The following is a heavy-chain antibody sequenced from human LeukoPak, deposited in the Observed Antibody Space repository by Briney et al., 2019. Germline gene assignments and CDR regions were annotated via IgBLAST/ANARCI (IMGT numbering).Heavy chain of an antibody. Sequence: PGGSLRLSRAASGFTFSSYMINWVRQAPGKGLEWVSSINSGSTYTYYTESVKGRFTVSRDNAKNSLFLQMNSLRAEDTAIYYCARSLTTLTYEGYWGQGTLVTVSS. CDR3: ARSLTTLTYEGY. CDR2: INSGSTYT. J-gene: IGHJ4*02. D-gene: IGHD1-1*01. V-gene: IGHV3-21*01. CDR1: GFTFSSYM.